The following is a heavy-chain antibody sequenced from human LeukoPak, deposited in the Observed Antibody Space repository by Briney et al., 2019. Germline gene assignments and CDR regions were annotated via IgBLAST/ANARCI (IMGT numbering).Heavy chain of an antibody. V-gene: IGHV3-23*01. CDR1: GFTFSSYA. CDR2: ISGSGGST. Sequence: GGSLRLSCAASGFTFSSYAMTWVRQAPGKGLEWVSAISGSGGSTYYADSVKGRFTISRDNAKNTLYLQMDSLRAEDTAVYYCARDRPYGSGTYRVVDYWGQGTLVTVSS. CDR3: ARDRPYGSGTYRVVDY. J-gene: IGHJ4*02. D-gene: IGHD3-10*01.